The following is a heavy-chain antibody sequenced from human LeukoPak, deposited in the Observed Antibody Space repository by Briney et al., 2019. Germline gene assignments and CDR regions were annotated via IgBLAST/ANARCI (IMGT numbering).Heavy chain of an antibody. D-gene: IGHD3-22*01. J-gene: IGHJ3*02. Sequence: EASVKVSCKASGYTFTGYYMHWVRQAPGQGLEWMGWINPNSGGTNYAQKFQGRVTMTRDTSISTAYMELSRLRSDDTAVYYCARGRGRSLIVVVYGYGAPGGAFDIWGQGTMVTVSS. V-gene: IGHV1-2*02. CDR2: INPNSGGT. CDR3: ARGRGRSLIVVVYGYGAPGGAFDI. CDR1: GYTFTGYY.